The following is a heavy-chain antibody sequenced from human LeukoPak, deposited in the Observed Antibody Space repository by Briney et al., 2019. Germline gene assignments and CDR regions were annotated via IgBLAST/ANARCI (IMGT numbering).Heavy chain of an antibody. CDR1: GFTVSSNY. V-gene: IGHV3-66*02. CDR3: ARQISSSWRDYMDV. J-gene: IGHJ6*03. Sequence: GGSLRLSCAASGFTVSSNYMSWVRQAPGKGLEWVSVIYSGGSTYYADSVKGRFTISRDNSKNTLYLQMNSLRAEDTAVYYCARQISSSWRDYMDVWGKGTTVTVSS. CDR2: IYSGGST. D-gene: IGHD6-13*01.